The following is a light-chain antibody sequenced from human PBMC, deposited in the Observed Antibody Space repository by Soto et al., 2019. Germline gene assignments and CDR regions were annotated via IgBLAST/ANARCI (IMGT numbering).Light chain of an antibody. CDR1: ESISDW. V-gene: IGKV1-5*03. J-gene: IGKJ5*01. Sequence: DIQMTQSPSTLSASVGDRVTFTCRASESISDWLVWYHQKPGKAPKLLIYKASRLESGVPSRFSGSGSGTEFTLTITSLQPDDFGTYYCQQYSTSSISFGLGTRLEIK. CDR3: QQYSTSSIS. CDR2: KAS.